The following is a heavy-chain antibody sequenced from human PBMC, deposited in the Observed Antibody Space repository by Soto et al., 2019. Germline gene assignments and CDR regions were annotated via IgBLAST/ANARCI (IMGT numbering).Heavy chain of an antibody. Sequence: SETLPLTCTVAGGSISDEYYRCTWIKQSPGKGLEWIGYIHYSGSIIYNPSFKSRVTISVDTSKNQFSLQLSSVTAADTAVYFCAREDDGGDRDYYGLDVWGQGTTVTVSS. CDR3: AREDDGGDRDYYGLDV. J-gene: IGHJ6*02. CDR2: IHYSGSI. V-gene: IGHV4-30-4*08. CDR1: GGSISDEYYR. D-gene: IGHD2-21*02.